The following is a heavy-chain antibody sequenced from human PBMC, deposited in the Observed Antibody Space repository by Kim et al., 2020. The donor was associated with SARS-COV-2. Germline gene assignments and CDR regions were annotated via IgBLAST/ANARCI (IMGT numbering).Heavy chain of an antibody. V-gene: IGHV4-34*01. Sequence: SETLSLTCAVYGGSFSGYYWSWIRQPPGKGLEWIGEINHSGSTNYNPSLKSRVTISVDTSKNQFSLKLSSVTAADTAVYYCARGGPPGQVATKNPRFDPWGQGTLVTVSS. D-gene: IGHD5-12*01. CDR1: GGSFSGYY. J-gene: IGHJ5*02. CDR2: INHSGST. CDR3: ARGGPPGQVATKNPRFDP.